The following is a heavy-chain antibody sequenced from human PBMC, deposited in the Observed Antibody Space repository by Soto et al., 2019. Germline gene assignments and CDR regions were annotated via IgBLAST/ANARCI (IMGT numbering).Heavy chain of an antibody. D-gene: IGHD4-17*01. J-gene: IGHJ5*02. Sequence: QVQLVESGGGVVQPGRSLRLSCAASGFTFSSYGMHWVRQAPGKGLEWVAVIWYDGSNKYYADSVKERFTISRDNSKNTLYLQMNSLRAEDTAEYYCARGQSVTTEYNSFDPWGQGTLVTVSS. V-gene: IGHV3-33*01. CDR3: ARGQSVTTEYNSFDP. CDR1: GFTFSSYG. CDR2: IWYDGSNK.